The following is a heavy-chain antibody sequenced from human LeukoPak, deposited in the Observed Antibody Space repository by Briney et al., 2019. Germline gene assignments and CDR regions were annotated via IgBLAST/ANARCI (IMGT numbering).Heavy chain of an antibody. V-gene: IGHV5-51*01. J-gene: IGHJ4*02. Sequence: GASLQISCKGSGYSFTNYWIGWVRQMPGKGLEWMGIIYPGDSDTRYSPSFQGQVTISADKSIRTAYLQWSSLKASDTAMYYCARRTWMPYFDYWGQGTLVTVSS. CDR2: IYPGDSDT. CDR3: ARRTWMPYFDY. D-gene: IGHD5-12*01. CDR1: GYSFTNYW.